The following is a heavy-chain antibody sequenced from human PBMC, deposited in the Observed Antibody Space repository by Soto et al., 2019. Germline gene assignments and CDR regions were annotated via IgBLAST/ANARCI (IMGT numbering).Heavy chain of an antibody. CDR2: ISYDGSNK. D-gene: IGHD6-6*01. CDR3: ARDEVGQLGGIGYYFDY. V-gene: IGHV3-30-3*01. CDR1: GFTFSSYA. J-gene: IGHJ4*02. Sequence: QVQLVESGGGVVQPGRSLRLSCAASGFTFSSYAMHWVRQAPGKGLEWVAVISYDGSNKYYADSVKGRFTISRDNSKNTLYLQMNSLRAEDTAVYYCARDEVGQLGGIGYYFDYWGQGTLVTVSS.